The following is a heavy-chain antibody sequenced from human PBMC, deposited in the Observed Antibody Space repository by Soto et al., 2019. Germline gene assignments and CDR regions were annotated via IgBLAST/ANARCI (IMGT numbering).Heavy chain of an antibody. CDR2: IYWDDDK. J-gene: IGHJ5*02. CDR1: GFSLTTSGVG. Sequence: SGPTLVNPTQTLTLTCTFSGFSLTTSGVGVGWIRQPPGKALEWLALIYWDDDKRYSPSLKSRLTITKDTSKNQVILTMTNMDTVDTSTYFCLYCFVRFCNGGSCYDPIFWFDPWGQGTLVTVSS. D-gene: IGHD2-15*01. V-gene: IGHV2-5*02. CDR3: LYCFVRFCNGGSCYDPIFWFDP.